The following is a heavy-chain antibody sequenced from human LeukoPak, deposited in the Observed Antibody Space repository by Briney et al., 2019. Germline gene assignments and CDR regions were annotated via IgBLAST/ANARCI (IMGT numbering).Heavy chain of an antibody. J-gene: IGHJ4*02. Sequence: TSETLSLTCNVSGGSITSYYWNWIRQPPGKGLEWIGYIYYTGSTNSYPSLKSRLTISLDTSKKQFSLKLSSVTAADTAIYYCASSYFYDANRYFDYWGQGALVTVSS. CDR2: IYYTGST. D-gene: IGHD3-22*01. CDR3: ASSYFYDANRYFDY. CDR1: GGSITSYY. V-gene: IGHV4-59*08.